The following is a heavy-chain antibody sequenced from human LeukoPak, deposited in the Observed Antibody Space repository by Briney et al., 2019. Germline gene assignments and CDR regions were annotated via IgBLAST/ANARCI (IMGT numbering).Heavy chain of an antibody. D-gene: IGHD2-2*01. CDR3: ARVVPAAIGYYQH. V-gene: IGHV4-39*01. CDR1: GGSISSSSYY. J-gene: IGHJ1*01. Sequence: PSETLSLTCTVSGGSISSSSYYWGWIRQPPGKGLEWIGSIYYSGSTYYNPSLKSRVTIYVDTSKNQFSLKLSSVTAADTAVYYCARVVPAAIGYYQHWGQGTLVTVSS. CDR2: IYYSGST.